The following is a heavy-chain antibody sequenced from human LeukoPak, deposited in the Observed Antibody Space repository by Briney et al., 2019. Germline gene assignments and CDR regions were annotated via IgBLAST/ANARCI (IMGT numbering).Heavy chain of an antibody. D-gene: IGHD1-26*01. J-gene: IGHJ4*02. CDR3: ARASGSYDY. V-gene: IGHV3-33*01. CDR1: GFAFNIYG. CDR2: IWPDGSNE. Sequence: GGSLRLSCAASGFAFNIYGMHWVRQAPGKGPEWVAVIWPDGSNEYYADSVKGRFTVSRDDSKNTLYLQMNSLRAEDTAVYYCARASGSYDYWGQGTLVTVSS.